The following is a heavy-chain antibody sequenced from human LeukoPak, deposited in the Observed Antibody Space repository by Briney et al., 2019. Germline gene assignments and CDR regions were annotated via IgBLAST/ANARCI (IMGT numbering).Heavy chain of an antibody. D-gene: IGHD3-22*01. CDR3: AREGTYYYDSSGLDY. CDR1: GFIFSAYA. J-gene: IGHJ4*02. Sequence: PGGSLRLSCAASGFIFSAYAMSWVRQAPGQGLEWISVIGTGGETHYAESVRGRFTISRSNFKNTLYLQMNSLRAEDTAVYYCAREGTYYYDSSGLDYWGQGTLVTVSS. CDR2: IGTGGET. V-gene: IGHV3-23*01.